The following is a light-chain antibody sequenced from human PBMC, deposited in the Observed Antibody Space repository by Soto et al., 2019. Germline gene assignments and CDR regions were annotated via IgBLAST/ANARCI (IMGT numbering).Light chain of an antibody. CDR3: QQYFGSSWT. V-gene: IGKV3-20*01. J-gene: IGKJ1*01. CDR1: QSIDNRY. CDR2: ATS. Sequence: EIVLTQSPGTLSSSPGERATLSCRASQSIDNRYLAWYQNKPGQAPRLLIYATSSRATGIPDRFGGSGSGTDFTLTINSLEPEDFAVYYCQQYFGSSWTFGQGTKVDIK.